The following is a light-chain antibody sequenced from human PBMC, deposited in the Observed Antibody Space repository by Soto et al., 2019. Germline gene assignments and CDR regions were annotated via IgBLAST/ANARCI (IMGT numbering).Light chain of an antibody. V-gene: IGKV1-27*01. CDR1: QGISNY. Sequence: DIQMTQSPSSLSASVGDRVTITCRATQGISNYLAWYQQKPGKVPKLLIYAASTLQSGVPSRFSGSGSGTDFTLTISSQQPEDVATYYCQKYNRAPITVGPGTKVDIK. J-gene: IGKJ3*01. CDR2: AAS. CDR3: QKYNRAPIT.